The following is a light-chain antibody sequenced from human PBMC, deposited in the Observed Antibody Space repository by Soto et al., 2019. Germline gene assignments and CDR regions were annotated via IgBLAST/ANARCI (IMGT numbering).Light chain of an antibody. V-gene: IGKV1-39*01. J-gene: IGKJ3*01. CDR3: QHSYTSPFS. Sequence: DIQMTQSPSSLSASVGDKITITCRASPSISRYLNWYQQKPGKPPNLLIYAASNLQSGVPSRFSGSGFGTDFTLTISSLQPEDFATYHCQHSYTSPFSFGPGTKVDIK. CDR1: PSISRY. CDR2: AAS.